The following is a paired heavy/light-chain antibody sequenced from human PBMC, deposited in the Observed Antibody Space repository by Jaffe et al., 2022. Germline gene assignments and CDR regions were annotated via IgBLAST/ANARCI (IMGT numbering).Heavy chain of an antibody. CDR2: MNPNSGNT. CDR3: ARVRRYCSSTSCYFSWLDDAFDI. Sequence: QVQLVQSGAEVKKPGASVKVSCKASGYTFTSYDINWVRQATGQGLEWMGWMNPNSGNTGYAQKFQGRVTMTRNTSISTAYMELSSLRSEDTAVYYCARVRRYCSSTSCYFSWLDDAFDIWGQGTMVTVSS. D-gene: IGHD2-2*01. J-gene: IGHJ3*02. CDR1: GYTFTSYD. V-gene: IGHV1-8*01.
Light chain of an antibody. CDR2: AAS. CDR3: QQYYSFPYT. CDR1: QGISSY. Sequence: AIWMTQSPSLLSASTGDRVTISCRMSQGISSYLAWYQQKPGKAPELLIYAASTLQSGVPSRFSGSGSGTDFTLTISCLQSEDFATYYCQQYYSFPYTFGQGTKLEIK. J-gene: IGKJ2*01. V-gene: IGKV1D-8*02.